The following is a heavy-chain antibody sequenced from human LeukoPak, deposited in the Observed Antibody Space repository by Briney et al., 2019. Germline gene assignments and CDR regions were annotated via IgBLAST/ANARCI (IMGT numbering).Heavy chain of an antibody. Sequence: SGPALVKPTQTLTVTCTFSGLSLSTYGMCVSWIRQPPGKALEWLARIDWDDDKYYSTSLKTRLTISKDTSKNQVVLTVTNVDPVDTATYYCAQMQRVTTGTKTAYYMDVLVKGTTVTVSS. CDR2: IDWDDDK. CDR3: AQMQRVTTGTKTAYYMDV. J-gene: IGHJ6*03. V-gene: IGHV2-70*11. CDR1: GLSLSTYGMC. D-gene: IGHD1-1*01.